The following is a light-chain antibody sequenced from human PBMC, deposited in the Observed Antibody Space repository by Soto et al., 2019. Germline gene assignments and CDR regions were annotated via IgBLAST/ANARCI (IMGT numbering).Light chain of an antibody. CDR3: QQGHSTPVT. V-gene: IGKV1-39*01. CDR1: QSIRNY. CDR2: TTS. J-gene: IGKJ4*01. Sequence: DIQMTQSPSSLSASVGDRVTITCRASQSIRNYLNWYQQKPGQAPNLLIYTTSNLKSGVPSRFSGSGSGTDFTLTISSLRPEDFATYFCQQGHSTPVTVGGGTKVDSK.